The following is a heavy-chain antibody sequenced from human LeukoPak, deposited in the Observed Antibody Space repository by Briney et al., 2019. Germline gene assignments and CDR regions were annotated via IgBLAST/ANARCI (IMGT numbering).Heavy chain of an antibody. J-gene: IGHJ6*03. Sequence: GASVKVSCKTSGYTFTSYDINWVRQATGPGLEWMGWMNPNSGNTGYAQKFQGRVTMTRNTSISTAYMELSSLRSEDTAVYYCARGLYPSSSSWPLYYYYYYMDVWGKGTTVTISS. CDR2: MNPNSGNT. V-gene: IGHV1-8*01. CDR3: ARGLYPSSSSWPLYYYYYYMDV. D-gene: IGHD6-13*01. CDR1: GYTFTSYD.